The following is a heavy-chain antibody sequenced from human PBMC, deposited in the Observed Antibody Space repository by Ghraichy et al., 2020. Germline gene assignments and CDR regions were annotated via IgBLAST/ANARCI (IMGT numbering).Heavy chain of an antibody. V-gene: IGHV3-48*02. CDR1: GFTFRTYS. CDR2: ISSGGTII. Sequence: GGSLRLSCAASGFTFRTYSMMWVRQAPGKGLEWVSFISSGGTIIHYTDSVKGRFTLSRDNVKNSLYLQMNSLRDEDTAVYYCARDNWLDYWGQGTLVTVSP. CDR3: ARDNWLDY. J-gene: IGHJ4*02. D-gene: IGHD1-1*01.